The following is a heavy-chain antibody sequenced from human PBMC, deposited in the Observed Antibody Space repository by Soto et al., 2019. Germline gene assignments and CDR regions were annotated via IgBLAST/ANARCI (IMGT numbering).Heavy chain of an antibody. V-gene: IGHV5-10-1*01. D-gene: IGHD6-13*01. CDR3: ASTGYPDMDA. J-gene: IGHJ6*02. Sequence: GESLKISCKGSGYSFTSYWISWVRQMPGKGLEWMGRIDPSDSYTNYSPSFQGHVTISADKSISTAYLQWSSLKASDTAMYYCASTGYPDMDAWGQGTTVTVSS. CDR1: GYSFTSYW. CDR2: IDPSDSYT.